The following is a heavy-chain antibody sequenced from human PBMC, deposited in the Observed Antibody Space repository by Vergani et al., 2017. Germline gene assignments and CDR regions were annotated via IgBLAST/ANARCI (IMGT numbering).Heavy chain of an antibody. Sequence: QLVESGGGWVQPGGSLRLSCVVSGFDFSSYIMNWVRQAPGKGLEWVSFVSTGTKSQSYAESVKGRFTISRDSAKNSLYLQMDSLRAEDTAVYYCAGFSRPYYDFWSGYYVTDYYYMDVWGKGTTVTVSS. V-gene: IGHV3-48*01. CDR2: VSTGTKSQ. J-gene: IGHJ6*03. CDR1: GFDFSSYI. CDR3: AGFSRPYYDFWSGYYVTDYYYMDV. D-gene: IGHD3-3*01.